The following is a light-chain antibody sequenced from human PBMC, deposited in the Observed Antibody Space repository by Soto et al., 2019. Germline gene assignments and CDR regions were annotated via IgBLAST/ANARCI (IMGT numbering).Light chain of an antibody. CDR2: GVS. CDR3: QHYANFLWT. V-gene: IGKV3-20*01. J-gene: IGKJ1*01. CDR1: QTVTSTY. Sequence: EIVLTQSPGTLSLSPGEIATLSCIASQTVTSTYLAWYQQKPGQAPRLLIYGVSSRPTGIPARFSGSGSGTDFTLTISRLEPEDSAVYFCQHYANFLWTFGQGTKVDIK.